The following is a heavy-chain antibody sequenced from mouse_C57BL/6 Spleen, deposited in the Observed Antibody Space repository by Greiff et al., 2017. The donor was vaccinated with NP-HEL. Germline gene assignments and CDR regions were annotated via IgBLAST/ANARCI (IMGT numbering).Heavy chain of an antibody. J-gene: IGHJ2*01. CDR3: ARYRHDYFVY. Sequence: QVQLQQPGAELVMPGASVKLSCKASGYTFTSYWMHWVKQRPGQGLEWIGEIDPSDSNTNYNQKFKGKSTLTVDKSSSTAYMQLSSLTSEDSAVYYCARYRHDYFVYWGQGTTVTVSS. CDR2: IDPSDSNT. V-gene: IGHV1-69*01. CDR1: GYTFTSYW.